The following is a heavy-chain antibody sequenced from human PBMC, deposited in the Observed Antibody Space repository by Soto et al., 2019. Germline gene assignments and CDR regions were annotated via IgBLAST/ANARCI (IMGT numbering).Heavy chain of an antibody. V-gene: IGHV3-53*01. CDR3: VRALPSGRKHGLDV. J-gene: IGHJ6*02. Sequence: EVQLVESGGGLIQPGGSLRLSCAASGLTVSNAYMAWVRQAPGLGLEWVSVIYDNGTTYYDDSVKGRFTNSRDTSTNTLSLRMDSLRAEDTAVYYCVRALPSGRKHGLDVWGQGTTVTVSS. D-gene: IGHD3-10*01. CDR1: GLTVSNAY. CDR2: IYDNGTT.